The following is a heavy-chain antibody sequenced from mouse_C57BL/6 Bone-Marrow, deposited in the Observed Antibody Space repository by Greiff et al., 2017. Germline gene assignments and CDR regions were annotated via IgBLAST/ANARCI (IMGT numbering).Heavy chain of an antibody. CDR1: GYTFTSYW. V-gene: IGHV1-52*01. J-gene: IGHJ1*03. CDR3: ALYYGGLYFDV. Sequence: LQQPGAELVRPGSSVKLSCKASGYTFTSYWMHWVKQRPIQGLEWIGNIDPSDSETHYNQKFKDKATLTVDKSSSTAYMQLSSLTSEDSAVYYCALYYGGLYFDVWGTGTTVTVSS. D-gene: IGHD1-1*01. CDR2: IDPSDSET.